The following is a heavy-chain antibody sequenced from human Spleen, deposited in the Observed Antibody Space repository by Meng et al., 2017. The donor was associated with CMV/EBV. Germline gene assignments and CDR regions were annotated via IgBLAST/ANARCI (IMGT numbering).Heavy chain of an antibody. D-gene: IGHD1-7*01. CDR3: ARGRNYQVDFDY. J-gene: IGHJ4*02. CDR1: GFTVSNHY. Sequence: GGSLRLSCAASGFTVSNHYMSWVRQAPGKGLGWVSLIYSGGSTYYADSVEGRFTISRDNSKNTLYLQMGSLRLEDTAIYYCARGRNYQVDFDYWGQGTLVTVSS. V-gene: IGHV3-53*01. CDR2: IYSGGST.